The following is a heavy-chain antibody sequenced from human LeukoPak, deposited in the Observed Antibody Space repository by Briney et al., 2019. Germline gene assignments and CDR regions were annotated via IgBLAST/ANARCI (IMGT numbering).Heavy chain of an antibody. Sequence: GGSLRLSCVGSEFTFSSYPMTWDRQAPGKGLEWVSAISVSGDDTYYADSVKGRFTISRDNSKNTLYLQMNSLRAGDTAVYYCAKYKVAVPGAFDHWGQGTLVTVSS. D-gene: IGHD1-1*01. CDR3: AKYKVAVPGAFDH. V-gene: IGHV3-23*01. CDR1: EFTFSSYP. J-gene: IGHJ5*02. CDR2: ISVSGDDT.